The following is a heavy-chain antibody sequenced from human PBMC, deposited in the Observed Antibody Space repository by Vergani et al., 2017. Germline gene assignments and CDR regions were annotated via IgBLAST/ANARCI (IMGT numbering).Heavy chain of an antibody. Sequence: QVQLVQSGAEVKKPGSSVKVSCKASGGTFSSYTISWVRQAPGQGLEWMGWINPNSGGTNYAQKFQGRVTMTRETSSSTAYMELSRLRSEDTAVYYCARAAGGIAIEGFDCWGEGWLVTVSS. D-gene: IGHD3-16*01. CDR1: GGTFSSYT. CDR3: ARAAGGIAIEGFDC. J-gene: IGHJ4*02. CDR2: INPNSGGT. V-gene: IGHV1-2*02.